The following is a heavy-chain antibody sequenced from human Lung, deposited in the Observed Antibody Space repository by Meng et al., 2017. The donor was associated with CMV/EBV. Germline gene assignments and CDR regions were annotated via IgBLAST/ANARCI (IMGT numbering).Heavy chain of an antibody. CDR2: VYHSGYT. J-gene: IGHJ4*02. CDR3: ARVDDYGGNCVDQ. CDR1: RGSISRTNW. D-gene: IGHD4/OR15-4a*01. Sequence: SETXSLTCAVSRGSISRTNWWSWVRQAPGKGLEWIGEVYHSGYTNYNPSLKSRVTISVDKSKNQFSLSLKSVTAADTAIYYCARVDDYGGNCVDQWGQGTLVTVSS. V-gene: IGHV4-4*02.